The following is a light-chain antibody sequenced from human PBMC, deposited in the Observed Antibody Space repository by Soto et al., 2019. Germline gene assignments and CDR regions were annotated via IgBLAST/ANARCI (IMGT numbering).Light chain of an antibody. J-gene: IGKJ5*01. V-gene: IGKV3-15*01. CDR2: GAS. CDR3: QQYYDLPIT. CDR1: QSVSSN. Sequence: EIVMTQSPATLSVSPGERATLSCRASQSVSSNLAWYQQKPGQAPRLLIYGASTRATGIPARFSGSGSGTEFTLTISSLQSEDFAVYYCQQYYDLPITFGQGTRLVIK.